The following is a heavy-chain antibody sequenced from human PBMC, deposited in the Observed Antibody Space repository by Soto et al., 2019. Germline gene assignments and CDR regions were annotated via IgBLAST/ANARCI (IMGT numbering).Heavy chain of an antibody. CDR1: GDSIKRSDVY. Sequence: SETLSLTCTVSGDSIKRSDVYWSWIRQHPGKGLEWIGYVFYRGITHYNPSLKSRVTTSVDTSKNQFSLNLTSVTAADTAVYYCARAPGSSPLSYWGQGTLVTVSS. D-gene: IGHD6-6*01. J-gene: IGHJ4*02. V-gene: IGHV4-31*03. CDR3: ARAPGSSPLSY. CDR2: VFYRGIT.